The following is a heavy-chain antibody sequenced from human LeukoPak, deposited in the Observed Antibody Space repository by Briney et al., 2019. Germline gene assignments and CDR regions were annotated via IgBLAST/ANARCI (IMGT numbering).Heavy chain of an antibody. CDR1: GGSINNYY. D-gene: IGHD2-15*01. V-gene: IGHV4-4*07. CDR3: ARGRYCSADIYSGGDTFDI. CDR2: IYTRGST. Sequence: SETLSLTCTVSGGSINNYYWSWIRQPAGKGLEWIGRIYTRGSTNYNPSLKSRVTMSVDTSKNQFSLKLSSVTAADTAVYYCARGRYCSADIYSGGDTFDIWGQGTMVSVSS. J-gene: IGHJ3*02.